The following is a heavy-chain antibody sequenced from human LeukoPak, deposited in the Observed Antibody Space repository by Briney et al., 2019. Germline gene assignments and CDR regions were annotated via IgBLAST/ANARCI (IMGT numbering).Heavy chain of an antibody. CDR3: ARQSDDSYYGSGSVGYYFDY. CDR1: GDSISTSNSY. D-gene: IGHD3-10*01. CDR2: IYYSGNT. J-gene: IGHJ4*02. Sequence: PSETLSLTCTVSGDSISTSNSYWGWIRQPPGKGLGWIGSIYYSGNTYYNASLKSRVTISVDTSNTQFSLTLSSVTAADTAVYYCARQSDDSYYGSGSVGYYFDYWGQGTLVTVSS. V-gene: IGHV4-39*01.